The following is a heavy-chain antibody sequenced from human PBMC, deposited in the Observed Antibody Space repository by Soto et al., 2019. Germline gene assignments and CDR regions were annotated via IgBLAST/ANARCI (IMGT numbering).Heavy chain of an antibody. Sequence: QVQLQQWGAGLLKPSETLSLTCAVYGGSFSGYYWSWIRQPPGQGPEWIGEINHSGSTNYNPSLKRRVTISVDTSKNQSSLKLSSVTAADTAVYYCASGSGISVAGTAGFDYWGQETLVTVSS. CDR2: INHSGST. D-gene: IGHD6-19*01. V-gene: IGHV4-34*01. CDR3: ASGSGISVAGTAGFDY. J-gene: IGHJ4*02. CDR1: GGSFSGYY.